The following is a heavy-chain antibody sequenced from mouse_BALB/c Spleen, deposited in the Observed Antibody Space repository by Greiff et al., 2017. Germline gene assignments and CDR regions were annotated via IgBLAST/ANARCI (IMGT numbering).Heavy chain of an antibody. CDR2: ISYSGST. J-gene: IGHJ2*01. D-gene: IGHD1-1*01. Sequence: EVQGVESGPGLVKPSQSLSLTCTVTGYSITSDYAWNWIRQFPGNKLEWMGYISYSGSTSYNPSLKSRISITRDTSKNQFFLQLNSVTTEDTATYYCARYPYYYGSSYYFDYWGQGTTLTVSS. CDR3: ARYPYYYGSSYYFDY. V-gene: IGHV3-2*02. CDR1: GYSITSDYA.